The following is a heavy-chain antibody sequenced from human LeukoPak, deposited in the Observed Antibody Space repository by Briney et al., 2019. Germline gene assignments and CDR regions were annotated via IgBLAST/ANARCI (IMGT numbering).Heavy chain of an antibody. D-gene: IGHD6-13*01. CDR1: GGSISSSSYY. Sequence: SETLSLTCTVSGGSISSSSYYWGWIRPPPGKGLEWFGRIYYSGSTYYNPSLKSRVTISVDTSKNQFSLKLSSVTAAVTAAFYCARHHPDQQLVLGGFDPWGQGTLVNVSS. CDR2: IYYSGST. CDR3: ARHHPDQQLVLGGFDP. J-gene: IGHJ5*02. V-gene: IGHV4-39*01.